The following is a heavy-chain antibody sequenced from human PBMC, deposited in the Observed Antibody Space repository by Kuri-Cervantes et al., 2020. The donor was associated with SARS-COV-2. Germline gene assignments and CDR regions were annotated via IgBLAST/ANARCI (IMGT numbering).Heavy chain of an antibody. D-gene: IGHD3-22*01. J-gene: IGHJ5*02. V-gene: IGHV4-34*01. CDR3: ARGHRSLTTIVIVITGGLSWFDP. CDR2: INHGGSA. CDR1: GESFSDYY. Sequence: SETLSLTCAVYGESFSDYYWTWIRQSPGKGLEWIGEINHGGSASYNPSLESRVTISVDPSKNQFSLKLNSVTAADTAVYYCARGHRSLTTIVIVITGGLSWFDPWGQGTLVTVSS.